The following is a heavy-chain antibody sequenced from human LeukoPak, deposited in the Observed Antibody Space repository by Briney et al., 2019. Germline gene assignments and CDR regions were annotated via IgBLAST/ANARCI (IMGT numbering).Heavy chain of an antibody. Sequence: ASVKVSCKASGYTFNTYGITWVRQAPGQGLEWMGWISGYNGKTKYAQKLQDRVTMTTDTSTTTAYMELRSLRSDDTAVYYCARVGSGSYQGDWFDPWGQGTLVTVSS. D-gene: IGHD1-26*01. CDR1: GYTFNTYG. CDR2: ISGYNGKT. V-gene: IGHV1-18*01. J-gene: IGHJ5*02. CDR3: ARVGSGSYQGDWFDP.